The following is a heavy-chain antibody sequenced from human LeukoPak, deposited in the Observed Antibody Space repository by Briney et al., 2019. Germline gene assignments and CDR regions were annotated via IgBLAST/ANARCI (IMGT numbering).Heavy chain of an antibody. V-gene: IGHV4-4*07. CDR3: ARVLWFGELRHYYYMDV. D-gene: IGHD3-10*01. CDR1: GGSISSYY. CDR2: IYTSGST. J-gene: IGHJ6*03. Sequence: SETLSLTCTVSGGSISSYYWSWIRQPAGKGLEWIGRIYTSGSTNYNPPLKSRVTMSVDTSKNQFSLKLSSVTAADTAVYYCARVLWFGELRHYYYMDVWGKGTTVTVSS.